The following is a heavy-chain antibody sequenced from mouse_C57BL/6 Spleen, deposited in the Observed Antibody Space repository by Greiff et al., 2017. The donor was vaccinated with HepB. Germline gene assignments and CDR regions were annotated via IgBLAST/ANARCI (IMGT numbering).Heavy chain of an antibody. CDR3: AGGSRYGDWYFDV. CDR2: INPSNGGT. J-gene: IGHJ1*03. Sequence: VQLQQPGTELVKPGASVKLSCKASGYTFTSYWMHWVKQRPGQGLEWIGNINPSNGGTNYNEKFKSKATLTVDKSSSTAYMQLSSLTSEDSAVYYCAGGSRYGDWYFDVWGTGTTVTVSS. CDR1: GYTFTSYW. D-gene: IGHD1-1*01. V-gene: IGHV1-53*01.